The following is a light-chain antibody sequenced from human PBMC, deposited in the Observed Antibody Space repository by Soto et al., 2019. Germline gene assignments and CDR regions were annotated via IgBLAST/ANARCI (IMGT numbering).Light chain of an antibody. CDR3: CSYGGYFWV. V-gene: IGLV2-11*01. J-gene: IGLJ3*02. CDR1: SSDVGGYDY. CDR2: DVT. Sequence: QSALTQPRSVSGSPGQSVTISCTGTSSDVGGYDYVSWFQHHPGKVPNLMIYDVTKRPSGVPDRFSASKSGNTASLTISGLQAEDEADYYCCSYGGYFWVFGGGTKLTVL.